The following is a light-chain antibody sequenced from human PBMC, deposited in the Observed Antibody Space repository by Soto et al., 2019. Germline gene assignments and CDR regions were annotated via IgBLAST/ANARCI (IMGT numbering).Light chain of an antibody. Sequence: EIVLTQSPGTLYLSPGERATLSCRASQSISDRYLAWYQQKLGQAPRLLIYGASKRATGTPDRFSGNGSGTDFTLTISRLEPEDFAVYYCQQYSTPITFGQGTRLDIK. CDR2: GAS. V-gene: IGKV3-20*01. CDR1: QSISDRY. J-gene: IGKJ5*01. CDR3: QQYSTPIT.